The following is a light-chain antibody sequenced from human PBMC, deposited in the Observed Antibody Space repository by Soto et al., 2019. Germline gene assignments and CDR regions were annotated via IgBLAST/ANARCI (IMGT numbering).Light chain of an antibody. CDR2: EIR. V-gene: IGLV2-8*01. CDR3: AAWDDSLNGYV. J-gene: IGLJ1*01. Sequence: QSALTQPPSASGSPGQSVTISCTGTSSDFGAYNFVSWYQQHPGEAPKLMIYEIRKRPSGVPDRFSGSKSGTSASLAISGLQSEDEADYYCAAWDDSLNGYVFGTGTKVTVL. CDR1: SSDFGAYNF.